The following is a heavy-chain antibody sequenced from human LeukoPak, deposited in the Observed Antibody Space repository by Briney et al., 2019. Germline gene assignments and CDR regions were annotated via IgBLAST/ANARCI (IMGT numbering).Heavy chain of an antibody. D-gene: IGHD2-21*02. CDR2: ISSSSSTI. V-gene: IGHV3-48*01. CDR1: GFTFSSYS. J-gene: IGHJ4*02. Sequence: GGSLRLSCAASGFTFSSYSMNWVRQAPGKGLERVSYISSSSSTIYYADSVKGRFTISRDNAKNSRYLQMNSLRAEDTAVYYCASGAVVVTAIVIGTGTNYFDYWGQGTLVTVSS. CDR3: ASGAVVVTAIVIGTGTNYFDY.